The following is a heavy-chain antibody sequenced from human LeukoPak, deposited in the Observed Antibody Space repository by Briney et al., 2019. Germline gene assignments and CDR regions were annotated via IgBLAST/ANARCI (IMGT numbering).Heavy chain of an antibody. Sequence: GGSLRLSCAASGFTFSSYGMHWVRQAPGKGLEWVAVIWYDGSNKYYADSVKGRFTISRDNSKNTLYLQMNSLRAEDTAVYYCARSPEYYYDSSEFDYWGQGTLVTVSS. D-gene: IGHD3-22*01. V-gene: IGHV3-33*01. CDR3: ARSPEYYYDSSEFDY. CDR1: GFTFSSYG. J-gene: IGHJ4*02. CDR2: IWYDGSNK.